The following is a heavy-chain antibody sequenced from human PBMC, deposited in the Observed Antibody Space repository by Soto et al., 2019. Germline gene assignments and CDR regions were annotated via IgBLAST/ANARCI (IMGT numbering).Heavy chain of an antibody. V-gene: IGHV1-69*01. CDR3: ASGASRWYPYCFDS. J-gene: IGHJ4*02. D-gene: IGHD6-13*01. CDR1: EGTFNSYA. CDR2: IIPYYNTL. Sequence: QAQVVQSGAKVRKPGSSVKLSCKASEGTFNSYAIAWVRQAPGQGLEWMGGIIPYYNTLNYAQKFQDRVTITADDSTNTVYMELSSLRSDDTSVYFFASGASRWYPYCFDSWAQGTLVTVSS.